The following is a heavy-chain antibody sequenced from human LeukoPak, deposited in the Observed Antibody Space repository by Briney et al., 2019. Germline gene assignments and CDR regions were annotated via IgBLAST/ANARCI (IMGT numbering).Heavy chain of an antibody. CDR1: GGSIGTYY. CDR2: IYYTGST. D-gene: IGHD1-1*01. V-gene: IGHV4-59*01. Sequence: PSETLSLTCTVSGGSIGTYYWSWIRQPPGKGLEFIGFIYYTGSTDYNPSLKSRVTISLDTSMNQFSLKLSSVTAADTAVYFCARSYNSLGYFYYGMDVWGQGTTVTVSS. J-gene: IGHJ6*02. CDR3: ARSYNSLGYFYYGMDV.